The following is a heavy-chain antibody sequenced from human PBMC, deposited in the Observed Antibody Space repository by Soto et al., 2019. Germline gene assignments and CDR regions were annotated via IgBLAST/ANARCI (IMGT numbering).Heavy chain of an antibody. V-gene: IGHV4-34*01. CDR2: INHSGST. D-gene: IGHD6-19*01. CDR3: ARKGLSSGWYLGV. Sequence: QVQLQQWGAGLLKTSETLSLTCAVYGGSFSGYYWSWIRQPPGKGLEWIGEINHSGSTNYNPSLKSRVTISVDTSKNQFSLKLSSVTAADTAVYYCARKGLSSGWYLGVWGQGTLVTVSS. J-gene: IGHJ4*02. CDR1: GGSFSGYY.